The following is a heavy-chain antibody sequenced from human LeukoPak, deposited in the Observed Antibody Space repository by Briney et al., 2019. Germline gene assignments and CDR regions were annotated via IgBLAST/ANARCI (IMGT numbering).Heavy chain of an antibody. D-gene: IGHD2-2*01. CDR1: GGSISSYY. Sequence: PSETLSLTCTVSGGSISSYYWSWIRQPPGKGLEWIGYIYYSGSTNYNPSLKSRVTISVDTSKNQFSLKLSSVTAADTAVYYCASSRRRACYGMDVWGQGTTVTVSS. V-gene: IGHV4-59*08. CDR2: IYYSGST. J-gene: IGHJ6*02. CDR3: ASSRRRACYGMDV.